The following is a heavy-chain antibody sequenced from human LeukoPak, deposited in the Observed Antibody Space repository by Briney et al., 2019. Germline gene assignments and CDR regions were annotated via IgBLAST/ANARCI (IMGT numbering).Heavy chain of an antibody. J-gene: IGHJ4*02. Sequence: GRSLRLSCAASGFTISSYGMHWVRQAPGKGLEWAAVISYDGSNKYYADSVKGRFTISRDNSKNTLYLQMNSLRAEDTAVYYCAKGREYSGSYFDYWGQGTLVTVSS. CDR2: ISYDGSNK. CDR1: GFTISSYG. CDR3: AKGREYSGSYFDY. D-gene: IGHD1-26*01. V-gene: IGHV3-30*18.